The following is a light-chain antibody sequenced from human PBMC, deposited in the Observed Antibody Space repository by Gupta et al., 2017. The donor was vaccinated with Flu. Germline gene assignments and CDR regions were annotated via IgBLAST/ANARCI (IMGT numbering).Light chain of an antibody. CDR3: QQYNTYPLT. CDR2: ATS. V-gene: IGKV1-16*01. J-gene: IGKJ4*01. Sequence: TPTLPIYATSTLRNGVASRFSGSGSGTDFTLTITSLHAEDSATYYCQQYNTYPLTFGGGSKVEL.